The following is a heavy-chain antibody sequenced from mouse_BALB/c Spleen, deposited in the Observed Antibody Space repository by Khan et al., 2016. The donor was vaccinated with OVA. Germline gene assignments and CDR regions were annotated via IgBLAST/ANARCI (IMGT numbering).Heavy chain of an antibody. Sequence: EVELVESGGGLVKPGGSLKLSCEASGFTFSDYYMYWVRQTPEKRLEWVATISDGGSYIYYPDSVKGRFTISRDDVKNNLYLQMSSLKSEDTAMYYWARGYYGDPFAYWGQGTLVTVSA. J-gene: IGHJ3*01. D-gene: IGHD2-13*01. CDR3: ARGYYGDPFAY. V-gene: IGHV5-4*02. CDR2: ISDGGSYI. CDR1: GFTFSDYY.